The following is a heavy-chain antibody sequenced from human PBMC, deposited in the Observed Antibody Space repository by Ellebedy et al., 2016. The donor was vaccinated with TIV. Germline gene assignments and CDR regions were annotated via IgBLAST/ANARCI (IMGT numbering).Heavy chain of an antibody. V-gene: IGHV3-30*18. CDR3: AKPSVGHCVSAVCYVFDD. Sequence: GESLKISWAASGFTFNSYAMQWVRQAPGKGLEWVAALSYDGSNESYAESVKGRFTISRDSSKNTLYLQMNSLGAEDTAVYYRAKPSVGHCVSAVCYVFDDWGQGTQVTVSS. J-gene: IGHJ4*02. CDR1: GFTFNSYA. D-gene: IGHD3-16*01. CDR2: LSYDGSNE.